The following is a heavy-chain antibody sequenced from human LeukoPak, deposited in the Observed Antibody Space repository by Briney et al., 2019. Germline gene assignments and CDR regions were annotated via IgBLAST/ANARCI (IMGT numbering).Heavy chain of an antibody. J-gene: IGHJ4*02. CDR3: ARRPRSRNYPFHY. Sequence: ASVKVSCKASGYTFSSYYMHWVRQAPGQGLEWMGIIDPSEGSTSYAQKFQGRVTMTRDTSTSTVYMELSSLRSEDTAVYYCARRPRSRNYPFHYWGQGTLVTVSS. CDR2: IDPSEGST. D-gene: IGHD1-7*01. V-gene: IGHV1-46*01. CDR1: GYTFSSYY.